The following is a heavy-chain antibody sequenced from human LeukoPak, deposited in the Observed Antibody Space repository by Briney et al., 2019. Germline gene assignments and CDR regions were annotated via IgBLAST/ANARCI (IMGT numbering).Heavy chain of an antibody. CDR2: ISSSSIYI. CDR1: GFTFSRNS. D-gene: IGHD3-16*01. J-gene: IGHJ6*03. CDR3: ARAPLRGGYYYYYMDV. V-gene: IGHV3-21*01. Sequence: GGSLRLSCAASGFTFSRNSMNWVSQAAGKGMEWVSSISSSSIYIYYADSLKALFPISRDNAKNSLYLQMNSLRAEDTAVYYCARAPLRGGYYYYYMDVWGKGTTVTVSS.